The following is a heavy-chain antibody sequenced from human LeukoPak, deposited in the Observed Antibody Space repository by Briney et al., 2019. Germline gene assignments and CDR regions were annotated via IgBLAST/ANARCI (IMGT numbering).Heavy chain of an antibody. CDR2: INPSSGGT. CDR3: ARSRGGRSFDY. D-gene: IGHD2-15*01. J-gene: IGHJ4*02. CDR1: GYTFTGYY. Sequence: ASVKVSCKASGYTFTGYYMHWVRQAPGQGLEWMGWINPSSGGTNYAQKFQGRVTMTRDTSISTAYMELSRLRSDDTAVYYCARSRGGRSFDYWGQGTLVTVSS. V-gene: IGHV1-2*02.